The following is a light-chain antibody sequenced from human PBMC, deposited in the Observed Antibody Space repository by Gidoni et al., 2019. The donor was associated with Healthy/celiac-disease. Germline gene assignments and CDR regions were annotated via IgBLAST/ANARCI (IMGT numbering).Light chain of an antibody. V-gene: IGLV7-46*01. CDR1: TGAVTSGHY. CDR2: DTS. Sequence: QAVVTQEPSLTVSPGGTVTLTCGSSTGAVTSGHYPYWFQQKPGQAPRTLIYDTSDKHSSTPAQFSGSLLGGKAALTLSGAQPEDEAEYYCLLSYRGARPVFGGGTKLTVL. CDR3: LLSYRGARPV. J-gene: IGLJ3*02.